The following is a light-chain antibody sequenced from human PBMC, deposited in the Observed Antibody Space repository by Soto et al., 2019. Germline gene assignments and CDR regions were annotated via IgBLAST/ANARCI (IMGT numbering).Light chain of an antibody. CDR2: DAS. V-gene: IGKV1-5*01. Sequence: DIQMTQGPSTLSASVGDRVTLPCRASQSMSSWLAWYQQKLGRAPRLLIYDASSLESGVPSRFSGSGYGTEFTLTISSLQPDDFATYYCQQYNTYSSRTFGGGTKVEIK. CDR3: QQYNTYSSRT. CDR1: QSMSSW. J-gene: IGKJ4*01.